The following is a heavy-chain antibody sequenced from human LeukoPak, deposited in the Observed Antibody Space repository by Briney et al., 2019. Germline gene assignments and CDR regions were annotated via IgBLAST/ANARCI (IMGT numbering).Heavy chain of an antibody. CDR2: ICYSGST. CDR1: GGSISSYY. Sequence: SETLSLTCTVSGGSISSYYWSWIRQPPGKGLEWIGYICYSGSTNYNPSLKSRVTISVDTSKNQFSLKLSSVTAADTAVYYCARGHVDTAMVLGYWGQGTLVTVSS. J-gene: IGHJ4*02. V-gene: IGHV4-59*01. D-gene: IGHD5-18*01. CDR3: ARGHVDTAMVLGY.